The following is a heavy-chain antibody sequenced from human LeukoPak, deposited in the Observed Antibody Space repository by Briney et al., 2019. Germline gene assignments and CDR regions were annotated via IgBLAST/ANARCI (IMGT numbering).Heavy chain of an antibody. CDR3: ARAAVVPAAIDGYY. D-gene: IGHD2-2*01. V-gene: IGHV4-30-4*08. Sequence: SETLSLTCTVSGGSITSYYWSWIRQPPGKGLKWFGYIYYSGSTYYNPSLKSRVTISVDTSKNQFSLKLSSVTAADTAVYYCARAAVVPAAIDGYYWGQGTLVTVSS. CDR2: IYYSGST. CDR1: GGSITSYY. J-gene: IGHJ4*02.